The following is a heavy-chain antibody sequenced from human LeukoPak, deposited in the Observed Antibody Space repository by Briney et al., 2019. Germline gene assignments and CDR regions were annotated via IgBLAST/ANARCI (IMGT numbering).Heavy chain of an antibody. CDR3: ARDSVGGYEDY. J-gene: IGHJ4*02. D-gene: IGHD5-12*01. CDR2: IYYSGST. V-gene: IGHV4-59*12. Sequence: SETLSLTCTVSGGSISSYYWSWIRQPPGKGLEWIGYIYYSGSTNYNPSLKSRVTISVDTSKNQFSLKLSSVTAADTAVYYCARDSVGGYEDYWGQGTLVTVSS. CDR1: GGSISSYY.